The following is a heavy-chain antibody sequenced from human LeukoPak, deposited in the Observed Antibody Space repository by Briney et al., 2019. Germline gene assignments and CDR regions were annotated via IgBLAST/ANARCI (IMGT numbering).Heavy chain of an antibody. D-gene: IGHD5-24*01. CDR3: AKKPATIKFPFDI. CDR2: ISTTGGYT. J-gene: IGHJ4*02. CDR1: GFSFSTYD. Sequence: PGGSLRLSCVGSGFSFSTYDMGWVRQTPGKGLEWVSAISTTGGYTEDADSVKGRITISRDNSQNTLFLQMHSLRAEDTAVYYCAKKPATIKFPFDIWGQGTLVTVSP. V-gene: IGHV3-23*01.